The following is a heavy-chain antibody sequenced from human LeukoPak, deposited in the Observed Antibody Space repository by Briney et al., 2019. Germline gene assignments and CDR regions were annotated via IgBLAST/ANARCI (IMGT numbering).Heavy chain of an antibody. D-gene: IGHD2-8*01. Sequence: SETLSLTCAVYGGSFSGYYWSWIRQPPGKGLGWIEEINHSESTNYNPSLKSRVTISVDTSKNQFSLKLSSVTAADTAVYYCARARYCTNGVCYRHRPELDYWGQGTLVTVSS. CDR1: GGSFSGYY. J-gene: IGHJ4*02. V-gene: IGHV4-34*01. CDR2: INHSEST. CDR3: ARARYCTNGVCYRHRPELDY.